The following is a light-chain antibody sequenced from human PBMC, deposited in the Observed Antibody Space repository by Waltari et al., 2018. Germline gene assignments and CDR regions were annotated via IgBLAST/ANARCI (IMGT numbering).Light chain of an antibody. J-gene: IGLJ2*01. CDR2: DVS. V-gene: IGLV2-14*03. CDR1: SSDVGGYNY. Sequence: QSDVTKPASVSGSPGQSITISCTGTSSDVGGYNYVSWYQQHPGKAPKLMIYDVSNRPSGVSNRFSGSKSGNTASLTISGLQAEDEADYYCSSYTSSSTIVVFGGGTKLT. CDR3: SSYTSSSTIVV.